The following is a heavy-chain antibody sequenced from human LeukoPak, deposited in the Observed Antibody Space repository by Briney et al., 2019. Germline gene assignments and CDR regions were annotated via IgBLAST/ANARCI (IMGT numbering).Heavy chain of an antibody. Sequence: KPSETLSLTCSVSGGSMSNRNYCWVWIRQPPGKGLGWFGSIYYTGATYHNPSLNSRVTISVDPSKNQFSLKLTSVTAADTAVYYCARHGTYTSPYYGMDVWGQGTTVIVSS. J-gene: IGHJ6*02. CDR2: IYYTGAT. CDR1: GGSMSNRNYC. CDR3: ARHGTYTSPYYGMDV. D-gene: IGHD2-2*02. V-gene: IGHV4-39*01.